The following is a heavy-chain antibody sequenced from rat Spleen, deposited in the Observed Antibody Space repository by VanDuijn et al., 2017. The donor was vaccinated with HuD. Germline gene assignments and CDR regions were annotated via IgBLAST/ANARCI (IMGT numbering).Heavy chain of an antibody. D-gene: IGHD1-2*01. CDR1: GFTFNSYW. CDR2: VTKDGGSL. Sequence: EVQLVESGGGLVQPGTSLKLSCVASGFTFNSYWMSWVRQVPGKGLDWVASVTKDGGSLFYRDSVKGRFTVSRDNGQNTLYLQMNSLRPEDTATYYCARHEDYYSIYPHWYFDFWGPGTMVTVSS. J-gene: IGHJ1*01. V-gene: IGHV5-31*01. CDR3: ARHEDYYSIYPHWYFDF.